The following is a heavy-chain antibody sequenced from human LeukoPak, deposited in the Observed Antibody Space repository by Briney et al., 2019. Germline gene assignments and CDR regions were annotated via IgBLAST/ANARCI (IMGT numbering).Heavy chain of an antibody. V-gene: IGHV3-66*01. D-gene: IGHD6-19*01. J-gene: IGHJ4*02. Sequence: GGSLRLSCAASGFSFTDAWMSWVRQAPGKGLEWVSVIYSGGSTYYADSVEGRFTISRDNSKNTLYLQMNSLRAEDTAVYYCSSGWYTDHDYWGQGTLVTVSS. CDR2: IYSGGST. CDR1: GFSFTDAW. CDR3: SSGWYTDHDY.